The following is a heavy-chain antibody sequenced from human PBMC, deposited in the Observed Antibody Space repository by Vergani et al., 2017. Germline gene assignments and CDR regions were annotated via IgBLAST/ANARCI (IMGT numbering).Heavy chain of an antibody. V-gene: IGHV3-53*02. CDR1: GFTVSSNY. CDR3: ASGFTAMATFDY. CDR2: IYSGGST. J-gene: IGHJ4*02. D-gene: IGHD5-18*01. Sequence: EVQLVETGGGLIQPGGSLRLSCAASGFTVSSNYMSWVRQAPGKGLEWVSVIYSGGSTYYADSVKGRFTISRDNSENTLYLQMNSLRAEDTAVYYCASGFTAMATFDYWGQGTLVTVSS.